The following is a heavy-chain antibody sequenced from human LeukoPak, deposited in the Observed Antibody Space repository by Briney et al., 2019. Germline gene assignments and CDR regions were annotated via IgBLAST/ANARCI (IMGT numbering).Heavy chain of an antibody. J-gene: IGHJ4*02. Sequence: SETLSLTCTVSGASISSYYWSWIRQPPGKGLEWIGYIYSSGSTYYYPSLKSRVTISVDTSKNQFSLKLSSVTAADTAVYYCARSKGVGVDYWGQGTLVTVSS. CDR2: IYSSGST. D-gene: IGHD3-10*01. CDR3: ARSKGVGVDY. CDR1: GASISSYY. V-gene: IGHV4-59*06.